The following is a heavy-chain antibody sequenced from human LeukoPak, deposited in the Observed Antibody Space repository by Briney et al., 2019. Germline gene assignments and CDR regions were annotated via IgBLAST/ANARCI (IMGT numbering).Heavy chain of an antibody. CDR1: GYTFTGYY. CDR3: ARDSVHGYYDSSGYSALFDY. D-gene: IGHD3-22*01. CDR2: INPNSGGT. V-gene: IGHV1-2*02. J-gene: IGHJ4*02. Sequence: GASVKVSCKASGYTFTGYYMHWVRQAPGQGLEWMGWINPNSGGTNYAQKFQGRVTMTRDTSISTAYMELSRLRSDDTAVYYCARDSVHGYYDSSGYSALFDYWGQGTLVTVSS.